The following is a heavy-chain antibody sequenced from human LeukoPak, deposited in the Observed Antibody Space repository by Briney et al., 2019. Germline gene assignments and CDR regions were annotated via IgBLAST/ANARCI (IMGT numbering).Heavy chain of an antibody. CDR1: GFTFSSYE. D-gene: IGHD6-13*01. CDR2: ISSSGSTI. Sequence: PGGSLRLSCAASGFTFSSYEMNWVRQAPGEGLEWVSYISSSGSTIYYADSVKGRFTISRDNAKNSLYLQMNSLRAEDTAVYYCARGRQQLYDYWGQGTLVTVSS. J-gene: IGHJ4*02. V-gene: IGHV3-48*03. CDR3: ARGRQQLYDY.